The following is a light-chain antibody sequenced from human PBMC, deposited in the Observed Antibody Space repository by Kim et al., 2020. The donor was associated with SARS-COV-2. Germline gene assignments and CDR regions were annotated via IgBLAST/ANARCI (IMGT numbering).Light chain of an antibody. Sequence: PGEQVTLPCRASRSGRSSHLAWYQNKRGQAPRLLLYGSSSRATGVPDKFTGDGSWADFTLTISRLEPEDFAVYYCQHYGSSPPFAFGGGTKVEIK. V-gene: IGKV3-20*01. J-gene: IGKJ4*01. CDR2: GSS. CDR1: RSGRSSH. CDR3: QHYGSSPPFA.